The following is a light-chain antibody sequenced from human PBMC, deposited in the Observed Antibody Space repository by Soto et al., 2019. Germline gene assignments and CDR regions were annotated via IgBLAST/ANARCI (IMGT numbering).Light chain of an antibody. CDR3: QKYDTAPQT. Sequence: DIQMTQSPSSLSASVGDTVTITCRSSQGIIDYLAWYQQRPGKVPKLLIYAASTLQTGVPSRFSGSGAGTDFTRTISSLQPEDVATYYCQKYDTAPQTFGQGTRVEIK. J-gene: IGKJ1*01. V-gene: IGKV1-27*01. CDR1: QGIIDY. CDR2: AAS.